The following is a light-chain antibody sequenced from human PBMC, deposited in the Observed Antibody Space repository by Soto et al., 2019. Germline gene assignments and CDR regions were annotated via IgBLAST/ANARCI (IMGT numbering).Light chain of an antibody. V-gene: IGKV3-15*01. CDR3: QQSHSTPYT. CDR1: QSVSSN. CDR2: GAS. J-gene: IGKJ2*01. Sequence: EIVMTQSPATLSVSPGERATLSCRASQSVSSNLAWYQQKPGQAPRLLIYGASTRATGIPARFSGSGSGTEFTLTISSLQSEDFAVYYCQQSHSTPYTFGQGTKLEI.